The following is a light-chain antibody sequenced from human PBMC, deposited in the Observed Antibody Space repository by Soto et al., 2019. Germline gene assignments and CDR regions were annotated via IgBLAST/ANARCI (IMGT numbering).Light chain of an antibody. V-gene: IGLV2-14*01. CDR3: SSYTSTSTYV. Sequence: QSALTQPAYVSGSPGQSITISCTGTSSDVGGYNYVSWYQQYPGKAPKLMIYHVSNRPSGVSNRFSGSKSGNSASLTISGLQAEDEADYYCSSYTSTSTYVFGTGTKLTVL. CDR2: HVS. CDR1: SSDVGGYNY. J-gene: IGLJ1*01.